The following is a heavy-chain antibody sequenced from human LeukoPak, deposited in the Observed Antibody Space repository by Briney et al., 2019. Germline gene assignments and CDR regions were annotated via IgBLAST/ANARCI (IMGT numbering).Heavy chain of an antibody. CDR2: ITSDGSNI. CDR3: ARGGHSSFDY. Sequence: GGSLRLSCAASGFTFSNFWLHWVRQAPGKGLEWVSRITSDGSNINYADSVQGRFTISRDSAKNTLYLQMNSLRAEDTAVYSCARGGHSSFDYWGQGALVTVSS. J-gene: IGHJ4*02. V-gene: IGHV3-74*01. CDR1: GFTFSNFW. D-gene: IGHD3-16*01.